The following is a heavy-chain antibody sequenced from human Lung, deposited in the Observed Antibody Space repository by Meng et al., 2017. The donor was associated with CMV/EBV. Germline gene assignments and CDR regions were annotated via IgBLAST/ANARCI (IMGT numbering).Heavy chain of an antibody. D-gene: IGHD2-8*02. J-gene: IGHJ4*02. V-gene: IGHV3-7*01. CDR3: ARGTAPNDY. Sequence: GESXKISCAASGFTFSSYWMTWVRQAPGKGLEWVANIKQDGSEKYYVESVKGRFTISKDNAKNSLYLQMNSLRVEDTAMYYCARGTAPNDYWGQGTLVSLL. CDR2: IKQDGSEK. CDR1: GFTFSSYW.